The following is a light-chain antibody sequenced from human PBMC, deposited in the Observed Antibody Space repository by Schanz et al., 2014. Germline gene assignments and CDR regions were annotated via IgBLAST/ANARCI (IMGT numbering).Light chain of an antibody. Sequence: QSVLTQPPSVSGAPGQRVTISCTGSSSNIGAGYDVHWYQQLPGTAPKLLIYGNSNRPSGVPDRFSGSKSGTSASLAITGLQAEDEADYYCQSYDSSLSGHWVFGGGTKLTV. CDR2: GNS. CDR3: QSYDSSLSGHWV. J-gene: IGLJ3*02. CDR1: SSNIGAGYD. V-gene: IGLV1-40*01.